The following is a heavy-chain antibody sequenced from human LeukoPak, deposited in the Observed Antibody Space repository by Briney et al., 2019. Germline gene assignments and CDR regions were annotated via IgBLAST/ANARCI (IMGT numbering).Heavy chain of an antibody. J-gene: IGHJ4*02. CDR1: GGSISSSSYY. CDR2: IYYSGST. CDR3: ARRLSWFTVDYFDY. D-gene: IGHD6-13*01. V-gene: IGHV4-39*01. Sequence: SETLSLTCTVSGGSISSSSYYWGWIRQPPGKGLEWIGSIYYSGSTYYNPSLKSRVTLSVDTSKNQFSLKLSSVTAADTAVYYCARRLSWFTVDYFDYWGQGTLVTVSS.